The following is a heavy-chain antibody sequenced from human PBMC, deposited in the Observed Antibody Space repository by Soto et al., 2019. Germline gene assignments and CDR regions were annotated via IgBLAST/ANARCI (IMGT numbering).Heavy chain of an antibody. CDR2: INHVGGT. Sequence: AVYGGFLIEAYWTWILQPPWKGLEWIGEINHVGGTKYNPSLKSRVTMSVDTSQHQFSLRLISVTAADTAMYFCVRIRYQLPSSVHWLDXWGKGTRFTGSX. J-gene: IGHJ5*02. V-gene: IGHV4-34*01. CDR3: VRIRYQLPSSVHWLDX. CDR1: GGFLIEAY. D-gene: IGHD3-16*01.